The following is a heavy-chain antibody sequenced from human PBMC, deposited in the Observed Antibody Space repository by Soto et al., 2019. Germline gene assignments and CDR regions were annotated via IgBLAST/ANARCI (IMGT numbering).Heavy chain of an antibody. CDR3: VRDSHSGYDWHYYYYGMDV. CDR1: GYTFTGYY. Sequence: ASVKVSCKASGYTFTGYYMHWVRQAPGQGLEWMGWINPNSGGTNYAQKFQGWVTMTRDTSISTAYMELSRLRSDDTAVYYCVRDSHSGYDWHYYYYGMDVWGQGTTVTVSS. J-gene: IGHJ6*02. D-gene: IGHD5-12*01. CDR2: INPNSGGT. V-gene: IGHV1-2*04.